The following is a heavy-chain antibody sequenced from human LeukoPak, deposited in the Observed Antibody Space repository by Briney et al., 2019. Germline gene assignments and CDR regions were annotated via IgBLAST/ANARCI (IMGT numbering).Heavy chain of an antibody. CDR1: GFTFSSYG. J-gene: IGHJ4*02. CDR2: ISYDGSNK. Sequence: PGRSLRLSCAASGFTFSSYGMHWVRQAPGKGLEWVAVISYDGSNKHYADSVKGRFTISRDNSKNTLYLQMNSLRAEDTAVYYCAKDGNYGELDYWGQGTLVTVSS. CDR3: AKDGNYGELDY. D-gene: IGHD4-17*01. V-gene: IGHV3-30*18.